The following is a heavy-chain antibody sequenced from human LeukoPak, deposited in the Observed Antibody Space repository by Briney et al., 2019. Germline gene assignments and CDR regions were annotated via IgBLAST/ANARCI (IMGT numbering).Heavy chain of an antibody. CDR2: IYTTGST. Sequence: SETLSLTCTVSDGSITNSYWSWIRQPAGEGLEWIGRIYTTGSTNYNPSLNSRVTMSVDTSKNQFSLKLNSVTAADTAVYYCARGPRATATQAFDIWGQGTMVTVSS. CDR3: ARGPRATATQAFDI. CDR1: DGSITNSY. D-gene: IGHD2-15*01. J-gene: IGHJ3*02. V-gene: IGHV4-4*07.